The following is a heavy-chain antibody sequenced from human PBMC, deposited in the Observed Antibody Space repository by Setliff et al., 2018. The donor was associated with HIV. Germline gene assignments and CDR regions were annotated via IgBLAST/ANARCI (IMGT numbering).Heavy chain of an antibody. CDR3: ASGEPYYYDSTGYSGNYFDY. V-gene: IGHV4-39*07. D-gene: IGHD3-22*01. J-gene: IGHJ4*02. Sequence: SETLSLTCTVSGGSISSSDYYWGWVRQSPKEGLEWIGSFDSSGSTYYNPSLKSRVSISMDASKNKFSLKLASVTAADTAVYYCASGEPYYYDSTGYSGNYFDYWGQGTLVTVSS. CDR2: FDSSGST. CDR1: GGSISSSDYY.